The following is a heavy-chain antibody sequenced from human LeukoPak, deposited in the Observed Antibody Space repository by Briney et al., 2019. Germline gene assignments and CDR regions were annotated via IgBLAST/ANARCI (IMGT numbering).Heavy chain of an antibody. V-gene: IGHV1-24*01. CDR3: ATASGSYIAFDI. CDR1: GYTLTELS. D-gene: IGHD1-26*01. J-gene: IGHJ3*02. Sequence: ASVKVSCKVSGYTLTELSMHWVRQAPGKGLEWMGGFDPKDGETIYAQKFQGRVTMTEDTSTDTAYMELSSLRSEDTAVYYCATASGSYIAFDIWGQGTMVTVSS. CDR2: FDPKDGET.